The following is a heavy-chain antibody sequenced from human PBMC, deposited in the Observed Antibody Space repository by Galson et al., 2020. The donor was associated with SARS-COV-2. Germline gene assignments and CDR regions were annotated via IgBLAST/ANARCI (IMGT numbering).Heavy chain of an antibody. J-gene: IGHJ4*02. CDR1: GFTFSSYA. CDR2: IRGNGGST. CDR3: AKAGGNWVSYFDD. D-gene: IGHD7-27*01. V-gene: IGHV3-23*01. Sequence: ESLKISCAASGFTFSSYAMSWVRPAPGKGLELVSAIRGNGGSTYYADSVKGRLTVSRDNSKNTVYLQMNSLRVEDTALYYCAKAGGNWVSYFDDWGQGALVTVSS.